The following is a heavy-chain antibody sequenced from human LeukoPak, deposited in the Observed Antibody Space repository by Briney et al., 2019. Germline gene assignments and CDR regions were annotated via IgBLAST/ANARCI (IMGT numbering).Heavy chain of an antibody. J-gene: IGHJ6*03. D-gene: IGHD1-14*01. V-gene: IGHV4-39*07. CDR1: GGSISSSSYY. CDR2: IYYSGST. Sequence: SETLSLTCTVSGGSISSSSYYWGWIRQPPGTGLEWIGSIYYSGSTYYNPSLKSRVTISVDTSKNQFSLKLSSVTAADTAVYYCARVPPPETYYYYYMDVWGKGTTVTVSS. CDR3: ARVPPPETYYYYYMDV.